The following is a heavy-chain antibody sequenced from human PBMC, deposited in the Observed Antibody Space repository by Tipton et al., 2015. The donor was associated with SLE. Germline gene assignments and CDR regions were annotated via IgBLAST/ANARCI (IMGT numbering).Heavy chain of an antibody. CDR3: TRDALADDN. J-gene: IGHJ4*02. Sequence: GSLRLSCAASGLTFGSYWMSWVRQAPGKGLEWVANIKHDGSEKYYVDSVEGRFTISRDNAENSLYLQMNSLRAEDTAVYYCTRDALADDNWGQGTLVTVSS. CDR1: GLTFGSYW. V-gene: IGHV3-7*01. CDR2: IKHDGSEK.